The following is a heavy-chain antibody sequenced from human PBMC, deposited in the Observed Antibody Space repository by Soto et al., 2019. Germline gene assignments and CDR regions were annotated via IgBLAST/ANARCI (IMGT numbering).Heavy chain of an antibody. CDR3: ERAGQAYGANWFAP. Sequence: ASVKVSCKASGYTFTSYDINWVRQATGQGLEWMGWMNPNSGNTGYAQKFQGRVTMTRNTSISTAYMELSSLRSEDTAVYYCERAGQAYGANWFAPWGQGTLVTVSS. CDR2: MNPNSGNT. CDR1: GYTFTSYD. V-gene: IGHV1-8*01. D-gene: IGHD4-17*01. J-gene: IGHJ5*02.